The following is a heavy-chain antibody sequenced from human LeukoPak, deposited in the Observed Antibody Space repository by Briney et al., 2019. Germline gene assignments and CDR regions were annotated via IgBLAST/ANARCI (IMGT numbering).Heavy chain of an antibody. CDR1: GYTFTSYD. CDR3: ATGRTKWDLLNY. CDR2: MNPNSGNT. D-gene: IGHD1-26*01. Sequence: GASVKDSCKASGYTFTSYDINWVRQATGQGLEWMGWMNPNSGNTGYAQKFQGRVTMTRNTSISTAYMEMSSLRSDDTAVYYSATGRTKWDLLNYWGQGTLVTVSS. J-gene: IGHJ4*02. V-gene: IGHV1-8*01.